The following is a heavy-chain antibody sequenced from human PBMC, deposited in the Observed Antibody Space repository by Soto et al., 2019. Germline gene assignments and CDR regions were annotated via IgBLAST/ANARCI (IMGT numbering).Heavy chain of an antibody. J-gene: IGHJ4*02. Sequence: SETLSLTCTVSGGSISSSSYYWGWIRQPPGKGLEWIGNIYYSGSTYYNPSLKSRVTISVDTSKNQFSLKLSSVTAADTAVYYCARLKAYDYIWGSYRYFDYWGQGTLVTVSS. CDR2: IYYSGST. CDR1: GGSISSSSYY. V-gene: IGHV4-39*07. CDR3: ARLKAYDYIWGSYRYFDY. D-gene: IGHD3-16*02.